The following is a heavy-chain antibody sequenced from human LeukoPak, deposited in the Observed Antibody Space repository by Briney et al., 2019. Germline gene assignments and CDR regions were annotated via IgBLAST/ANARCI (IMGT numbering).Heavy chain of an antibody. CDR2: IYPGTHT. CDR3: ARLYFGAFDY. V-gene: IGHV3-53*01. Sequence: GGSLRLSCAASGFTVSTNYMAWVRQAPGKGLEWVSFIYPGTHTHYADSVKGRFIISRDDSKNTLSLQMNTLRAEDTAVYYCARLYFGAFDYWGQGTLVTASS. J-gene: IGHJ4*02. CDR1: GFTVSTNY. D-gene: IGHD3-10*01.